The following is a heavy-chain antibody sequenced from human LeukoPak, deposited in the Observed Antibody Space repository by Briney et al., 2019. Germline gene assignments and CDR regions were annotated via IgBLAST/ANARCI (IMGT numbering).Heavy chain of an antibody. CDR3: ARGTYGSGSYYFHYYYYGMDV. D-gene: IGHD3-10*01. J-gene: IGHJ6*02. CDR2: IWYDGSNK. Sequence: PGGSLRLSCAASGLTFRSYGMNRVRQAPGKGLEWVAVIWYDGSNKYYADSVKGRFTISRDNSKNTLYLQMNSLRAEDTAVYYCARGTYGSGSYYFHYYYYGMDVWGQGTTVTVSS. V-gene: IGHV3-33*01. CDR1: GLTFRSYG.